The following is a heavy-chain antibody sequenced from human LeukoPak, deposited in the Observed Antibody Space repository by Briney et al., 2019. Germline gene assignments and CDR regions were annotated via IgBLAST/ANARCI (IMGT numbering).Heavy chain of an antibody. D-gene: IGHD2-2*01. CDR3: AKGFIVVVPAAFDY. CDR1: GFTFSSYG. CDR2: IRYDGSNK. Sequence: GGSLRLSCAASGFTFSSYGMHWVRQAPGKGLEWVAFIRYDGSNKYYADSVKGRFTISRGNSKNTLYLQMNSLRAEDTAVYYCAKGFIVVVPAAFDYWGQGTLVTVSS. J-gene: IGHJ4*02. V-gene: IGHV3-30*02.